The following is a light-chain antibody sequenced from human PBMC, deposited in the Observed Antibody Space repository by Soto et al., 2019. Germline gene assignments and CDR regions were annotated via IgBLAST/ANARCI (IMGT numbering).Light chain of an antibody. CDR3: QQYGSSPPYT. Sequence: EIVLTQSPGTLSLSPGERATLSCRASQNVGRNYVAWYQQKPGQAPRLIIFASSGRVTGIPDRFSSSGSGTDFTLTITRLELEDFALYFCQQYGSSPPYTFGQGTKLEIK. V-gene: IGKV3-20*01. J-gene: IGKJ2*01. CDR1: QNVGRNY. CDR2: ASS.